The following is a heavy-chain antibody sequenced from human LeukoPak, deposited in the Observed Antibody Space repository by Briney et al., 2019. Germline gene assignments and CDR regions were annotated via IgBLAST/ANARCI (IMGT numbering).Heavy chain of an antibody. D-gene: IGHD2-2*01. J-gene: IGHJ6*03. Sequence: GGSLRLSCAASGFTFSSYGMHWVRQAPGKGLEWVGFIRYDGRNKYYADFVKGRFTISRDNSKNTLYLQMNSLRAEDTAVYYCVRESRRYQLPGLNDYYYMDVWGKGTTVTVSS. CDR2: IRYDGRNK. V-gene: IGHV3-30*02. CDR1: GFTFSSYG. CDR3: VRESRRYQLPGLNDYYYMDV.